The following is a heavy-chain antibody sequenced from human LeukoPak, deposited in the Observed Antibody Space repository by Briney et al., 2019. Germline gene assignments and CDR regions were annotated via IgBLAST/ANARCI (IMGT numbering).Heavy chain of an antibody. CDR3: ARDGSFTIFGVVTLFDAFDI. CDR1: GYTFTSYY. J-gene: IGHJ3*02. Sequence: GASVKVSFKASGYTFTSYYMHWVRQAPGQGLEWVGIINPSGGSTSYAQKFQGRVTMTRDTSTSTVYMELSSLRSEDTAVYYCARDGSFTIFGVVTLFDAFDIWGQGTMVTVSS. V-gene: IGHV1-46*01. D-gene: IGHD3-3*01. CDR2: INPSGGST.